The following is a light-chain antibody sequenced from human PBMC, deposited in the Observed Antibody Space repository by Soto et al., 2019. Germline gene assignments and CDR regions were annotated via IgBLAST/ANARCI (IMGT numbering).Light chain of an antibody. V-gene: IGKV1-27*01. CDR3: QKYNSAPLT. CDR1: QGISNY. Sequence: GDRVTITCRASQGISNYLAWYQQKPGKVPKLLIFAASTLQSGVPSRFSGSGSGTNFTLTISSLQPEDVATYYCQKYNSAPLTFGQGTKVDIK. CDR2: AAS. J-gene: IGKJ1*01.